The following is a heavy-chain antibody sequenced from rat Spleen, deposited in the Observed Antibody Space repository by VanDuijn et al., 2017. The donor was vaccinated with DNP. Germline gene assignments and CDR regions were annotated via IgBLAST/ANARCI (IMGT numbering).Heavy chain of an antibody. J-gene: IGHJ2*01. D-gene: IGHD1-9*01. CDR1: GFTFSYYW. V-gene: IGHV5-31*01. Sequence: EVQLMESGGDLVQPGKSLKLSCVASGFTFSYYWMTWVRQVPGKGLEWLASITSNGGSTYYPDSVKGRFTISRDNAKNTLYLQMNSLRSEDTATYFCTRGGTYYFDYWGQGVMVTVSS. CDR2: ITSNGGST. CDR3: TRGGTYYFDY.